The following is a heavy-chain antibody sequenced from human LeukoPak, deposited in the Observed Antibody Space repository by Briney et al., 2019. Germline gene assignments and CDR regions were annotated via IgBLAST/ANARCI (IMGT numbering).Heavy chain of an antibody. CDR1: GGSISSYY. Sequence: SETLSLTCTASGGSISSYYWGWIRQPPGKGLEWIGSIYYSGSTYYNPSLKSRVTISVDTSKNQFSLKLSSVTAADTAVYYCASLYSSGWYRVDYWGQGTLVTVSS. CDR3: ASLYSSGWYRVDY. J-gene: IGHJ4*02. CDR2: IYYSGST. D-gene: IGHD6-19*01. V-gene: IGHV4-39*01.